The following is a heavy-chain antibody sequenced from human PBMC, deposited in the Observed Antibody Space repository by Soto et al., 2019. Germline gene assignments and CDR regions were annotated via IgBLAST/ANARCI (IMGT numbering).Heavy chain of an antibody. D-gene: IGHD2-2*01. CDR2: ISGSGDST. Sequence: GGSLRLSCAASGFTFSSYGMNWVRQAPGKGLEWVSGISGSGDSTYYADSVKGRFTISRDNSKNTLYLQVNSLRAEDTAVYYCAKAGGYASSTSLGYWGQGTLVTVSS. CDR1: GFTFSSYG. J-gene: IGHJ4*02. V-gene: IGHV3-23*01. CDR3: AKAGGYASSTSLGY.